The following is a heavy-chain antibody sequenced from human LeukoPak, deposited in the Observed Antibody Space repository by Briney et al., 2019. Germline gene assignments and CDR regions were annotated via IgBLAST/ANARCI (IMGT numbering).Heavy chain of an antibody. D-gene: IGHD3-10*01. CDR2: INHSGST. V-gene: IGHV4-34*01. CDR1: GGSFSGYY. CDR3: AGRESDGSGSRTFDY. Sequence: SETLSLTCAVCGGSFSGYYWSWIRQPPGKGLEWIGEINHSGSTNYNPSLKSRVTISVDTSKNQFSLKLSSVTAADTAVYYCAGRESDGSGSRTFDYWGQGTLVTVPS. J-gene: IGHJ4*02.